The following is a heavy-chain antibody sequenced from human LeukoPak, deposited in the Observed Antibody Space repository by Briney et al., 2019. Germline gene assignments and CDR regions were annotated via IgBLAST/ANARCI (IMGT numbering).Heavy chain of an antibody. D-gene: IGHD3-16*02. J-gene: IGHJ4*02. CDR1: GDSISSSDYY. V-gene: IGHV4-39*07. CDR2: IHSSGNI. Sequence: SETLSLTCTVSGDSISSSDYYWVCIRQPPGKGLEWIGSIHSSGNIYYNPSLKSRVTISLDTSNNQFSLRLFSVSAAHRAVYYCARGRYNSKTDFDYWGQGTLVTVYS. CDR3: ARGRYNSKTDFDY.